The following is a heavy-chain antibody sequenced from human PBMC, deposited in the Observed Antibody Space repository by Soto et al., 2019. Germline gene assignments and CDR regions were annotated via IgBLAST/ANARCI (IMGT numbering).Heavy chain of an antibody. J-gene: IGHJ4*02. V-gene: IGHV5-10-1*01. CDR1: GYSFAGYW. Sequence: GESLKISCKGSGYSFAGYWITWVRQKPGKGLEWMGRIDPSDSQTYYSPSFRGHVTISATKSITTVFLQWSSLRGEDTAIYYCAKDSEIPGLSAAGACLDSWGQGTLVTVSS. CDR2: IDPSDSQT. CDR3: AKDSEIPGLSAAGACLDS. D-gene: IGHD6-13*01.